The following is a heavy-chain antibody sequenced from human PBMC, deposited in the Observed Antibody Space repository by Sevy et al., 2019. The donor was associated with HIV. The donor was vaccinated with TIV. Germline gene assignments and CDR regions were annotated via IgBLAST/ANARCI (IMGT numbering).Heavy chain of an antibody. CDR3: AREGALRYFDL. J-gene: IGHJ2*01. Sequence: GGSLRLSCAASGFTFGDYYMTWIRQTPMKGLQWLSYISSSGDSIFYAGSVKGRFTISRDNAKNSLYLQMNSLRAEDTAVYYCAREGALRYFDLWGRGTPVTVSS. CDR1: GFTFGDYY. V-gene: IGHV3-11*01. CDR2: ISSSGDSI.